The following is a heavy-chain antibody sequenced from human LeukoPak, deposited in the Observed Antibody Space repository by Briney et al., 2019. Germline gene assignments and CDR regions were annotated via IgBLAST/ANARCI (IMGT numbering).Heavy chain of an antibody. Sequence: PSETLSLTCTVSGGSISGYHWSWFRQPPGKGLEWIAYIYYSGTTRYNPSLKSRVTISVDTSKNQFSLNLNSVTAADTAVYYCAREGGPYRPLDYSGQGTLVTVAS. CDR3: AREGGPYRPLDY. CDR2: IYYSGTT. J-gene: IGHJ4*02. V-gene: IGHV4-59*01. CDR1: GGSISGYH.